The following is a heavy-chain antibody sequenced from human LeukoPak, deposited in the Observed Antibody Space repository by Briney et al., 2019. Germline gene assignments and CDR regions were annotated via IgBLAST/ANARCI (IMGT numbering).Heavy chain of an antibody. Sequence: ASVKVSCKVSGYTLTELSMHWVRQAPGKGLEWMGGFDPEDGETIYAQKFQGRVTMTEDTSTDTAYMELSSLRSEDTAVYYCATPGGYFDARYYYYGMGVWGKGTTVTVSS. J-gene: IGHJ6*04. CDR1: GYTLTELS. CDR3: ATPGGYFDARYYYYGMGV. V-gene: IGHV1-24*01. D-gene: IGHD3-9*01. CDR2: FDPEDGET.